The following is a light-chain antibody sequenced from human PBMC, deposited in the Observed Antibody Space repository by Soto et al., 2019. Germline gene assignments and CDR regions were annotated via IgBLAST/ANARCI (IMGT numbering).Light chain of an antibody. V-gene: IGLV3-1*01. J-gene: IGLJ2*01. CDR2: QDS. CDR1: KLEDKY. Sequence: SYELTQPPSVSVSPGQTASITCSGDKLEDKYACWYQQKPGQSPVLVIYQDSKRPSGIPERFSGSNSGNTATLTISGTQAMDEADYYCQAWDSSTSVVFGGGTKLTVL. CDR3: QAWDSSTSVV.